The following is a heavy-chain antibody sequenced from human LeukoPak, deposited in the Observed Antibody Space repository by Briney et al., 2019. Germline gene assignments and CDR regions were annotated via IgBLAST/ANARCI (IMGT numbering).Heavy chain of an antibody. V-gene: IGHV1-46*01. D-gene: IGHD2-21*02. CDR2: INPSGGST. J-gene: IGHJ4*02. Sequence: GASVKVSCKASGYTFTSYYMHWVRQAPGQGLEWMGIINPSGGSTSYAQKFQGRVTMTRDTSTSTVYMELSSLRSEDTAVCYCARRTRGDFGFDYWGQGTLVTVSS. CDR1: GYTFTSYY. CDR3: ARRTRGDFGFDY.